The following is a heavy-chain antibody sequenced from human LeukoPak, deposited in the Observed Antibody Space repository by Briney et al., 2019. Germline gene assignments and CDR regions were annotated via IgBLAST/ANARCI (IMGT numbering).Heavy chain of an antibody. CDR3: AGSVDVVTTGVQ. J-gene: IGHJ4*02. V-gene: IGHV4-39*01. CDR1: GGSFSSSTYY. D-gene: IGHD4-23*01. Sequence: SETLSLTCSVSGGSFSSSTYYWGWIRQPPGKGLERIGSIFYSGSPYYNPSLQSRVTISVDTSKSQFSLRLNSVTAADTAVYYCAGSVDVVTTGVQWGPGTLVTVSS. CDR2: IFYSGSP.